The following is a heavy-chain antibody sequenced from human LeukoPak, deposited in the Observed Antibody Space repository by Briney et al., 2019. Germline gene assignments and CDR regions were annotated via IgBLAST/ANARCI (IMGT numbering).Heavy chain of an antibody. V-gene: IGHV5-51*01. CDR1: GYSFTNYW. J-gene: IGHJ4*02. D-gene: IGHD3-9*01. Sequence: GESLKISCKASGYSFTNYWIGWVRQMPGKGLEWMGIIYPGDSYTTYSPSFQGQVTISADKSISAAYLQWSSLKASDSAMYYCARQGPGYDILTGLPYYFDYWGQGTLVTVSS. CDR2: IYPGDSYT. CDR3: ARQGPGYDILTGLPYYFDY.